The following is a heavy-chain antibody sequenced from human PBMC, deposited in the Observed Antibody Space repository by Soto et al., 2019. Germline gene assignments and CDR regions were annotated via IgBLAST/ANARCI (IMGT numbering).Heavy chain of an antibody. D-gene: IGHD3-3*01. CDR3: AKEPYSDFWSAYYYFDY. V-gene: IGHV3-23*01. CDR1: GFTFGSHA. J-gene: IGHJ4*02. CDR2: IRGSGGSA. Sequence: LRLSCAASGFTFGSHAMIWVRQAPGKGLEWVSAIRGSGGSAYYADSVKGRFTISRDNSINTLYLQMNSLRAEDTALYYCAKEPYSDFWSAYYYFDYWGQGTLVTVSS.